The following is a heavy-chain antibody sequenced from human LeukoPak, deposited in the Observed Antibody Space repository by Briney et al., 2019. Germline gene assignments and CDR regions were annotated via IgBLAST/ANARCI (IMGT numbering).Heavy chain of an antibody. V-gene: IGHV3-48*01. CDR3: ARGSGYFDWFLFDY. D-gene: IGHD3-9*01. CDR1: GFTFSSYS. Sequence: GGSLRLSCAASGFTFSSYSMNWVRQAPGKGLEGVSYISSSSSTIYYADSVKGRFTISRDNAKNSLYLQMNSLRAEDTAVYYCARGSGYFDWFLFDYWGQGTLVTVSS. J-gene: IGHJ4*02. CDR2: ISSSSSTI.